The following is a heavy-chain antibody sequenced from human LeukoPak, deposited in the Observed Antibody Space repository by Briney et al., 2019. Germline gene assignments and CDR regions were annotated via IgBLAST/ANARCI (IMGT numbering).Heavy chain of an antibody. CDR3: ARGQEVGATHRLTEYFQH. V-gene: IGHV3-30-3*01. Sequence: GGSLRLSCAASGFTFSSYAMHWVRQAPGKGLEWVAVISYDGSNKYYADSVKGRFTISRDNSKNTLYLQMNSLRAEDTAVYYCARGQEVGATHRLTEYFQHWGQGTLVTVSS. CDR2: ISYDGSNK. CDR1: GFTFSSYA. D-gene: IGHD1-26*01. J-gene: IGHJ1*01.